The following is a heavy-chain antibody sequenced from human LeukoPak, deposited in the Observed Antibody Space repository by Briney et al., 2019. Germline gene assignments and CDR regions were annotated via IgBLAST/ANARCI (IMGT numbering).Heavy chain of an antibody. D-gene: IGHD5-24*01. CDR2: IYYSGST. V-gene: IGHV4-39*01. CDR3: ARKGWLAFDY. Sequence: SETLSLTCTVSGGSISSYYWGWIRQPPGKGLEWIGSIYYSGSTYYNPSLKSRVTISVDTSKNQFSLKLSSVTAADTAVYYCARKGWLAFDYWGQGTLVTVSS. CDR1: GGSISSYY. J-gene: IGHJ4*02.